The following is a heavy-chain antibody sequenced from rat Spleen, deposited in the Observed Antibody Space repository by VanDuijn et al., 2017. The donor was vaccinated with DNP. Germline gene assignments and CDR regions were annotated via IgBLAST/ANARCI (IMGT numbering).Heavy chain of an antibody. CDR2: MIYDGSSS. V-gene: IGHV5-17*01. J-gene: IGHJ2*01. D-gene: IGHD5-1*01. Sequence: EVQLVESGGGLVQPGNSLKLSCVASGFTFSDYAMAWVRQSPETGLEWVATMIYDGSSSFYRDSVKGRFTISRDNAENTLYLQMNSLRSEDTATYYCARDFNWALDYWGQGVMVTVSS. CDR3: ARDFNWALDY. CDR1: GFTFSDYA.